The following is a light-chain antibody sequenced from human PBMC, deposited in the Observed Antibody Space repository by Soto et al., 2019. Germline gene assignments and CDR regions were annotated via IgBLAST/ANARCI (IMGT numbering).Light chain of an antibody. CDR3: QSYDNSLSTWV. Sequence: QSVLTQPPSVSGAPGQRVIISCTGSSSNIGAGYDVHWYQQPPGTAPKLLLYENTNRPSGVADRFSGSKSGTSASLAITGLQAEDEADYYCQSYDNSLSTWVFGGGTQLTVL. V-gene: IGLV1-40*01. CDR2: ENT. CDR1: SSNIGAGYD. J-gene: IGLJ3*02.